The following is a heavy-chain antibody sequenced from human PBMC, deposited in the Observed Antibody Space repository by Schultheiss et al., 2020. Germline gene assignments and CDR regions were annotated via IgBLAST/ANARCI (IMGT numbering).Heavy chain of an antibody. V-gene: IGHV3-9*01. D-gene: IGHD3-3*01. CDR1: GFTFDDYA. CDR2: ISWNSGTI. Sequence: SCAASGFTFDDYAMHWVRQAPGKGLEWVSGISWNSGTIGYADSVRGRFTISRDNAKNTLHLQMNSLRPEDTALYFCAKDRGLIRSAIDYWGQGTLVTVSS. CDR3: AKDRGLIRSAIDY. J-gene: IGHJ4*02.